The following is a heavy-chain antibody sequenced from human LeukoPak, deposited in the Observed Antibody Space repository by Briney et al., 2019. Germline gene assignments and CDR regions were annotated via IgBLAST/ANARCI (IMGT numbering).Heavy chain of an antibody. D-gene: IGHD3-10*01. CDR1: GFTFSSYW. V-gene: IGHV3-74*01. CDR2: INSDGSST. J-gene: IGHJ4*02. Sequence: PGGSLRLSCAASGFTFSSYWMHWVRQAPGKGLVWVSRINSDGSSTSYADSVKGRFTISRDNAKNSLYLQMNSLRAEDTAVYYCARVDTPYGSGSYPLNFDYWGQGTLVTVSS. CDR3: ARVDTPYGSGSYPLNFDY.